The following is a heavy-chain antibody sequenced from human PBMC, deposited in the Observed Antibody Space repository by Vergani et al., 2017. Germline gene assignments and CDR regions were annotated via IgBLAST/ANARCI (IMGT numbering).Heavy chain of an antibody. J-gene: IGHJ6*03. Sequence: QVQLQESGPGLVKPSQTLSLTCTVSGGSISSGGYCWNWIRQHPGKGLEWIGEINHSGSTNYNPSLKSRVTISVDTSKNQFSLKLSSVTAADTAVYYCARGGYYYGSYYYMDVWGKGTTVTVSS. CDR1: GGSISSGGYC. V-gene: IGHV4-31*03. CDR2: INHSGST. CDR3: ARGGYYYGSYYYMDV. D-gene: IGHD3-10*01.